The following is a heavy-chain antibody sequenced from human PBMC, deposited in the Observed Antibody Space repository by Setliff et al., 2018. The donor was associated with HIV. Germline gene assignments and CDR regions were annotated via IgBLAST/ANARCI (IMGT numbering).Heavy chain of an antibody. CDR2: IYHSGST. J-gene: IGHJ5*02. V-gene: IGHV4-38-2*01. Sequence: SEALSLTCAVSNYSINSGYYWGWIRQPPGKGLEWIGSIYHSGSTYYNPSLKSRVTISVDTSKNQVSLRLTSVTAADTAVYYCARQGITIFGVVISGFDPWGQGTLVTSPQ. CDR3: ARQGITIFGVVISGFDP. D-gene: IGHD3-3*01. CDR1: NYSINSGYY.